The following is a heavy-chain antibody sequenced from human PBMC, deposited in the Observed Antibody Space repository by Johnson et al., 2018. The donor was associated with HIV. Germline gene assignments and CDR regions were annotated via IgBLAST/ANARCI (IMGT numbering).Heavy chain of an antibody. CDR3: ARGAGEAYGGNFRDAFDI. CDR1: GFTFSKSW. D-gene: IGHD4-23*01. J-gene: IGHJ3*02. Sequence: VQLVESGGGLVQPGRSLRLSCAASGFTFSKSWMHWVRQAPGKGLVWVSYSSSSGSTIYYADSVQGRFTISRDNSKNTLYLQMDGLRPEDTAVYYCARGAGEAYGGNFRDAFDIWGQGTMVTVSS. CDR2: SSSSGSTI. V-gene: IGHV3-48*01.